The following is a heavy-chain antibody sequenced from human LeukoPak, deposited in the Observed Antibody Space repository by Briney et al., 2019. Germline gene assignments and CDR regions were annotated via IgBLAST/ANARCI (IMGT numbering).Heavy chain of an antibody. D-gene: IGHD4-17*01. J-gene: IGHJ3*02. CDR2: ILNSGSA. CDR3: ARVLEPYTVTDAFDI. Sequence: SETLSLTCTVSGGSVSNYHWSWIRQPPGKGLEWIGYILNSGSANYNPSLKSRVTISVDTSTNQFSLKLSSVTAADTAVYYCARVLEPYTVTDAFDIWGQGTMVTVSS. CDR1: GGSVSNYH. V-gene: IGHV4-59*02.